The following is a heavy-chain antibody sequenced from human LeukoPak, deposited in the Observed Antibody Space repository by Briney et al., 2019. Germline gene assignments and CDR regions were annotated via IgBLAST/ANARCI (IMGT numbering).Heavy chain of an antibody. CDR3: ARRSQWLVRFHFDY. CDR2: INHSRST. CDR1: GESFSLYY. Sequence: PSDTQSLTCAVYGESFSLYYWSWIRQPPGRGLEWVGEINHSRSTNHNTPRKSRVTISVDTSKKQSALKLRYVAAADTAVYYCARRSQWLVRFHFDYWGQGTLVTVS. J-gene: IGHJ4*02. D-gene: IGHD6-19*01. V-gene: IGHV4-34*01.